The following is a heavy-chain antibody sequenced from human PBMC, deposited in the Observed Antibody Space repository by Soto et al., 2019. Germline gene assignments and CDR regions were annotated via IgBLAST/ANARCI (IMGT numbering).Heavy chain of an antibody. J-gene: IGHJ3*02. CDR2: FGTSRKYI. D-gene: IGHD3-9*01. CDR1: GYTFIEYS. Sequence: GGSLRLSCVSSGYTFIEYSMNWGRQAPGKGLEWVSYFGTSRKYIFYADSVRGRFTISRDDARNSLYLQLNSLRDEDTAVYYCVRDRDWAFDIWGQGTMVTVSS. V-gene: IGHV3-48*02. CDR3: VRDRDWAFDI.